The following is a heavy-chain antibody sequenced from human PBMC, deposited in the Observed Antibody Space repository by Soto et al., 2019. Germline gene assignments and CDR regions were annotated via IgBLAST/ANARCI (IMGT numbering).Heavy chain of an antibody. V-gene: IGHV1-69*01. Sequence: QVQLVQSGAEVKKPGSSVKVSCKASGGTFSSYAISWVRQAPGQGLEWMGGIIPIFGTANYAQKFQGRVKITADESTSTAYMELGSLRSEDTAVYYCAGVPRGGVGFWSGYYDHWGQGTLVTVSS. CDR3: AGVPRGGVGFWSGYYDH. D-gene: IGHD3-3*01. CDR1: GGTFSSYA. CDR2: IIPIFGTA. J-gene: IGHJ4*02.